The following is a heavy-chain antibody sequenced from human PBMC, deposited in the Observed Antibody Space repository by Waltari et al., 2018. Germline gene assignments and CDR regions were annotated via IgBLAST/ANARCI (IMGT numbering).Heavy chain of an antibody. CDR1: GGSISSSSYY. J-gene: IGHJ4*02. V-gene: IGHV4-39*07. D-gene: IGHD3-22*01. Sequence: QLQLQESGPGLVKPSETLSLTCTVSGGSISSSSYYWGWIRQPPGKGLEWSGSIYYSGSTYYNPSLKSRVTISVDTSKNQFSLKLSSVTAADTAVYYCARAHYYDSSGYYYWGQGTLVTVSS. CDR3: ARAHYYDSSGYYY. CDR2: IYYSGST.